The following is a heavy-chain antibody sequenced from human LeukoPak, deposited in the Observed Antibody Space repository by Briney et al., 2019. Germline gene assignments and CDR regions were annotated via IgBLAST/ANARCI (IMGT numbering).Heavy chain of an antibody. J-gene: IGHJ6*02. CDR1: GYTFTSYY. Sequence: ASVKVSCKASGYTFTSYYMHWVRQAPGQGLEWMGIINPSGGNTSYAQKFQGRVTMTRDTSTSTVYMELSSLRSEDTAVYYCARDYSSGWYGYYYGMDVWGQGTTVTVSS. CDR2: INPSGGNT. CDR3: ARDYSSGWYGYYYGMDV. V-gene: IGHV1-46*01. D-gene: IGHD6-19*01.